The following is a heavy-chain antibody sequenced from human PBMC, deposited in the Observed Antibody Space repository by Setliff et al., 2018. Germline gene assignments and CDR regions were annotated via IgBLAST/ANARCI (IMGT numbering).Heavy chain of an antibody. Sequence: SETLSLTCTVSGGSISSSTYYWGWIRQPPGKGLQWIGNIYYTGSTCSDPSLKSRVTISISADTSNKSFSLNLFSVTAADTAVYYCVGRDFSGGDSWGHGTLVTVSS. CDR1: GGSISSSTYY. D-gene: IGHD6-25*01. CDR2: IYYTGST. CDR3: VGRDFSGGDS. J-gene: IGHJ5*01. V-gene: IGHV4-39*02.